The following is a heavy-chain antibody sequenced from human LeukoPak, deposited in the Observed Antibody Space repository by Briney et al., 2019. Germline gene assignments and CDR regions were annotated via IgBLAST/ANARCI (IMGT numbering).Heavy chain of an antibody. Sequence: GASVNVSFKASGGTFNSYAISWVRQAPGQGLEWMGGIIPIFGTANYTQKFQGRVTITADESTSTAYMELSSLRSEDTAVYYCARECDSSGWSLWGQGTLVTVSS. V-gene: IGHV1-69*13. CDR3: ARECDSSGWSL. CDR2: IIPIFGTA. CDR1: GGTFNSYA. J-gene: IGHJ4*02. D-gene: IGHD6-19*01.